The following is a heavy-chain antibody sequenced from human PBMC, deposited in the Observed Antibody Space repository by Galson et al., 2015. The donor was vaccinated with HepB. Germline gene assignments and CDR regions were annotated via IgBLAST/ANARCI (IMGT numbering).Heavy chain of an antibody. CDR2: INAGNGNT. CDR1: GYTFTSYA. Sequence: SVKVSCKASGYTFTSYAMHWVRQAPGQRLEWMGWINAGNGNTKYSQKFQGRVTITRDTSASTAYMELSSLRSEDTAVYYCARESGSGSVFFDYWGQGTLVTVSS. CDR3: ARESGSGSVFFDY. J-gene: IGHJ4*02. D-gene: IGHD6-19*01. V-gene: IGHV1-3*01.